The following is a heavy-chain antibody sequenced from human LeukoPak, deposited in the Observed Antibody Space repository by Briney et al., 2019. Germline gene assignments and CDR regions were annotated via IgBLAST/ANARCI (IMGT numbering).Heavy chain of an antibody. Sequence: SETLSLTCTVSGGSISSGGYYWSWIRQHPGKGLEWIGYIYYSGSTYYNPSLKSRVTISVDTSKNQLSLKLSSVTAADTAVYYCARGGSAAAAGTHFDYWGQGTLVTVSS. CDR2: IYYSGST. CDR3: ARGGSAAAAGTHFDY. D-gene: IGHD6-13*01. CDR1: GGSISSGGYY. J-gene: IGHJ4*02. V-gene: IGHV4-31*03.